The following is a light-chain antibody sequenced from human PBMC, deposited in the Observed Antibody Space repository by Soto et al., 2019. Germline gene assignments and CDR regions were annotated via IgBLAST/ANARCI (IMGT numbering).Light chain of an antibody. CDR1: QNINRY. J-gene: IGKJ1*01. CDR3: QQTYSNPPWT. V-gene: IGKV1-39*01. Sequence: DIQMTQSPSSLSASVGDRVTITCRASQNINRYVNWYHQRPGKAPTLLIYAASSLQSGVQSRFSGSESGTAFTLTISRMQPEEFATYYCQQTYSNPPWTFGQGTKVEVK. CDR2: AAS.